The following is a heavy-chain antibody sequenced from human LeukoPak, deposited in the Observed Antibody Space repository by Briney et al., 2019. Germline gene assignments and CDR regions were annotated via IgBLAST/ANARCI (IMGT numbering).Heavy chain of an antibody. CDR3: ARDRWAQSNYFDSSGYYSFYYGMDV. D-gene: IGHD3-22*01. CDR2: IYSGGNT. J-gene: IGHJ6*02. Sequence: PGGSLRLSCAASGFTVSSNYMSWVRQAPGKGLEWVSVIYSGGNTYYADSVKGRFTISRDNSKNTLYLQMNSLRAEDTAIYYCARDRWAQSNYFDSSGYYSFYYGMDVWGQGTTVTVSS. V-gene: IGHV3-53*01. CDR1: GFTVSSNY.